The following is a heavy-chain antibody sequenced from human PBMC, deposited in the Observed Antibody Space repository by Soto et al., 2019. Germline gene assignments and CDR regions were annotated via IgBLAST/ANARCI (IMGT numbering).Heavy chain of an antibody. CDR1: GFTFSTYS. CDR3: ARQYTAWPLAYGLDV. V-gene: IGHV3-21*01. J-gene: IGHJ6*02. CDR2: ISSRSDI. Sequence: RRLSCVGSGFTFSTYSIHWVRQAPGQGLERVSSISSRSDIYYANSVKGRFTISRDNAKNSVSLQMNSLRAEDTAVYYCARQYTAWPLAYGLDVWGQGTTVTVSS. D-gene: IGHD2-2*02.